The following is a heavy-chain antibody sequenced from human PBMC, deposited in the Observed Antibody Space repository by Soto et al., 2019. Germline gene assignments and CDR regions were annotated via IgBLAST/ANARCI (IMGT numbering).Heavy chain of an antibody. D-gene: IGHD3-10*01. CDR3: ARDLLGGFGGPPSWWFDP. V-gene: IGHV4-59*01. CDR1: GGSISSYY. CDR2: IYYSGST. J-gene: IGHJ5*02. Sequence: SETLSLTCTVSGGSISSYYWSWIRQPPGKGLEWIGYIYYSGSTNYNPSLKSRVTISVDTSKNQFSLKLSSVTAADTAVYYCARDLLGGFGGPPSWWFDPWGQGTLVTVSS.